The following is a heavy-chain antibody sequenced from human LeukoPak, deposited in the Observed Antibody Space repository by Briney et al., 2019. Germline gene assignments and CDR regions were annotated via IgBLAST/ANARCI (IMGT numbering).Heavy chain of an antibody. CDR3: AKDLRSSADSKMGAADY. V-gene: IGHV3-23*01. CDR1: GFTFRSHG. D-gene: IGHD1-26*01. Sequence: GGSLRLSCVASGFTFRSHGMNWVRQAPGKGLEWVSGIRGDGITTYYADSVKGRFTISRDSSKNTLYLQMNSLRAEDTAVYYCAKDLRSSADSKMGAADYWGQGTLVTVSS. J-gene: IGHJ4*02. CDR2: IRGDGITT.